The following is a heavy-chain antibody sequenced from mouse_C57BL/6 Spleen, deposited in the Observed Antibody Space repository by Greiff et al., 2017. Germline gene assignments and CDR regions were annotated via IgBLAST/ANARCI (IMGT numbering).Heavy chain of an antibody. V-gene: IGHV1-81*01. CDR1: GYTFTSYG. D-gene: IGHD2-4*01. J-gene: IGHJ3*01. CDR2: IYPRSGNT. Sequence: QVHVKQSGAELARPGASVKLSCKASGYTFTSYGISWVKQRTGQGLEWIGEIYPRSGNTYYNEKFKGKATLTADKSSSTAYMELRSLTSEDSAVHFCARDDYDRFAYWGQGTLVTVSA. CDR3: ARDDYDRFAY.